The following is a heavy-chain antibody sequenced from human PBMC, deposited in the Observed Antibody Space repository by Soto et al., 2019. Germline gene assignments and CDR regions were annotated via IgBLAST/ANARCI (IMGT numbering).Heavy chain of an antibody. CDR3: ARAGTGIQLWLPEYYYYGMDV. CDR2: INHSGST. D-gene: IGHD5-18*01. J-gene: IGHJ6*02. V-gene: IGHV4-34*01. Sequence: SETLSLTCAVYGGSFNNFYWTWIRQPPGKGLEWIGEINHSGSTNYNPSLKSRVTISVDTSKNQFSLKLSSVTAADTAVYYCARAGTGIQLWLPEYYYYGMDVWGQGTTVTVSS. CDR1: GGSFNNFY.